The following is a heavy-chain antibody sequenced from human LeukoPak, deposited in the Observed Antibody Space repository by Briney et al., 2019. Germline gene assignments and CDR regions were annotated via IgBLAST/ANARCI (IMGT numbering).Heavy chain of an antibody. CDR2: IYPGDSDT. V-gene: IGHV5-51*01. J-gene: IGHJ3*02. Sequence: GASLQISSKGSGSSFTSYWIGWGRRMPGKGREWMGIIYPGDSDTRYSPSFQGQVTISADKSISTAYLQWSSLKASDTAMYYCARRWFGEFHHDAFDIWGQGTMVTVSS. CDR1: GSSFTSYW. CDR3: ARRWFGEFHHDAFDI. D-gene: IGHD3-10*01.